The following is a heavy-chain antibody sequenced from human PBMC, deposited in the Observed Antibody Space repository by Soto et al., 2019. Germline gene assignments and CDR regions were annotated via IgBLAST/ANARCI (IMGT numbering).Heavy chain of an antibody. V-gene: IGHV1-2*02. CDR1: GYTFTGYY. CDR3: ARVAITIFGVVTDFDY. CDR2: INPNSGGT. Sequence: ASVKVSCKASGYTFTGYYMHWVRQAPGQGLEWMGWINPNSGGTNYAQKFQGRVTMTRDTSISTAYMELSRLRSDDTAVYYCARVAITIFGVVTDFDYWGQGTLVTVSS. J-gene: IGHJ4*02. D-gene: IGHD3-3*01.